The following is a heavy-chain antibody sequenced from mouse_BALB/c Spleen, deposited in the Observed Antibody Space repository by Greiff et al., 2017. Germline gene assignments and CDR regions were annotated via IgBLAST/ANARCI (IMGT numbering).Heavy chain of an antibody. CDR2: IDPANGNT. CDR3: ARPPIYYDYDDAMDY. CDR1: GFNIKDTY. Sequence: VQLQQSGAELVRSGASVKLSCTASGFNIKDTYMHWVKQRPEQGLEWIGRIDPANGNTKYDPKFQGKATITADTSSNPAYLQLSSLTSEDTAVYYCARPPIYYDYDDAMDYWGQGTSVTVSS. V-gene: IGHV14-3*02. J-gene: IGHJ4*01. D-gene: IGHD2-4*01.